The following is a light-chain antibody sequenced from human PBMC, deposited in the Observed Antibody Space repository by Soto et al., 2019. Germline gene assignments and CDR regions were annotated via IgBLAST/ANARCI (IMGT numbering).Light chain of an antibody. J-gene: IGKJ5*01. CDR2: GAS. V-gene: IGKV3-20*01. CDR1: QSLTTRY. Sequence: EIVLTQSPGTLSLFPGERATISCRASQSLTTRYLAWYQQKPGQAPRLLIYGASSWATGIPDMFSGRGSGTDFPLTISILEPEDCAVYYCQQYGTSPTFGQGTRLEIK. CDR3: QQYGTSPT.